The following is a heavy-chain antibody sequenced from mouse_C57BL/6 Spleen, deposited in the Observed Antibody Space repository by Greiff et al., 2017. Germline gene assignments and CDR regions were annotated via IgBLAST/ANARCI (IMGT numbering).Heavy chain of an antibody. J-gene: IGHJ4*01. Sequence: DVQLVESGGDLVKPGGSLKLSCAASGFTFSSYGMSWVRQTPDKRLEWVATISSGGSYTYYPDSVKGRFTISRDNAKNTLYLQMSSLKSEDTAMYYCARAPDGYYGAMDYWGQGTSVTVSS. V-gene: IGHV5-6*01. D-gene: IGHD2-3*01. CDR2: ISSGGSYT. CDR3: ARAPDGYYGAMDY. CDR1: GFTFSSYG.